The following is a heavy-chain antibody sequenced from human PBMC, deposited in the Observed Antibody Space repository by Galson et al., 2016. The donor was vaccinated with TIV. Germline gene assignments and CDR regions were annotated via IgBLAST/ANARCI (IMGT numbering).Heavy chain of an antibody. V-gene: IGHV3-74*01. D-gene: IGHD5-12*01. J-gene: IGHJ3*02. Sequence: SLRLSCAASGFTFNTYWMHWVRQAPGKGLVWVSRINSDGSTISYVDSVKGRLTISRDNAKNTLYLQMNGLRAEDTTLYYCARTHDIALSPFDIWGQGTMVAVSS. CDR1: GFTFNTYW. CDR3: ARTHDIALSPFDI. CDR2: INSDGSTI.